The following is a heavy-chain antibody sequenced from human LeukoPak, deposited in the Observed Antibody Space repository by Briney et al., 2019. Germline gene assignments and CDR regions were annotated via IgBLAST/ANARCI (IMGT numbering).Heavy chain of an antibody. CDR1: GYTFSN. J-gene: IGHJ4*02. CDR3: AREPTTSFYFDY. Sequence: ASVKVSCKASGYTFSNIHWVRQAPGQGLEWMGIIYPSGGSTIHAQKFQGRVTMTRDTSTSTVYMELSSLRSEDTAVYYCAREPTTSFYFDYWGQGTLVTVSS. CDR2: IYPSGGST. D-gene: IGHD4-17*01. V-gene: IGHV1-46*01.